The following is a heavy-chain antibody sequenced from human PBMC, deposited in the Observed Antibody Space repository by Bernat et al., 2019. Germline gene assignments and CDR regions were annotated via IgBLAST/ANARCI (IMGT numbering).Heavy chain of an antibody. D-gene: IGHD6-6*01. V-gene: IGHV3-33*01. Sequence: QVQPVESGGGVVQPGRSLRLSCAASGFTFSSYGMHWVRQAPGKGLEWVAVIWYDGSNKYYADSVKGRFTISRDNSKNTLYLQMNSLRAEDTAVYYCARSSIAALYYFDYWGQGTLVTVSS. J-gene: IGHJ4*02. CDR1: GFTFSSYG. CDR2: IWYDGSNK. CDR3: ARSSIAALYYFDY.